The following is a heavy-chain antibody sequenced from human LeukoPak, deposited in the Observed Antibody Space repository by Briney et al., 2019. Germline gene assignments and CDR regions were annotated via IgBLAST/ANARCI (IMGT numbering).Heavy chain of an antibody. CDR2: IIPIFGTA. J-gene: IGHJ4*02. CDR1: GGTFSSYA. V-gene: IGHV1-69*13. D-gene: IGHD4-23*01. CDR3: AREWVDYGGNSYYFDY. Sequence: SVKVSCKAPGGTFSSYAISWVRQAPGQGLEWMGGIIPIFGTANYAQKFQGRVTITADESTSTAYMELSSLRSEDTAVYYCAREWVDYGGNSYYFDYWGQGTLVTVSS.